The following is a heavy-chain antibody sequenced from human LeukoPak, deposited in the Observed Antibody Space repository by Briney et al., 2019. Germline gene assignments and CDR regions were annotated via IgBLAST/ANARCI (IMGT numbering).Heavy chain of an antibody. V-gene: IGHV1-69*04. CDR1: GYTFTSYG. CDR3: ARVATVTTYGMDV. Sequence: ASVKVSCKASGYTFTSYGISWVRQAPGQGLEWMGRIIPILGIANYAQKFQGRVTITADKSTSTAYMELSSLRSEDTAVYYCARVATVTTYGMDVWGQGTTVTVSS. J-gene: IGHJ6*02. D-gene: IGHD4-11*01. CDR2: IIPILGIA.